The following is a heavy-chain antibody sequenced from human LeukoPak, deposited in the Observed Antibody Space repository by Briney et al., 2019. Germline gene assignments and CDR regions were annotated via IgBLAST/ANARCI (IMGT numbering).Heavy chain of an antibody. D-gene: IGHD3-3*01. V-gene: IGHV3-11*01. CDR3: ARVGNYDFWSDLF. CDR2: ISSSGSTI. Sequence: PGGSLRLSCAASGFTFSDCYMSWIRQAPGKGLEWVSYISSSGSTIYYADSVKGRFTISRDNSKNTLYLQMNSLRAEDTAVYYCARVGNYDFWSDLFWGQGTLVTVSS. J-gene: IGHJ4*02. CDR1: GFTFSDCY.